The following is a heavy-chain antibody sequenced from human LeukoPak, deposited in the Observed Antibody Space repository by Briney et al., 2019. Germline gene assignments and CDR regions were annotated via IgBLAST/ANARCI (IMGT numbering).Heavy chain of an antibody. J-gene: IGHJ4*02. CDR1: GGSISSGSYY. V-gene: IGHV4-61*02. CDR3: AREADTAMVPRVDY. CDR2: IYTSGST. D-gene: IGHD5-18*01. Sequence: PSETLSLTCTVSGGSISSGSYYWSWIRQPAGKGLEWIGRIYTSGSTNYNPSLKSRVTISVGTSKNQFSLKLSSVTAADTAVYYCAREADTAMVPRVDYWGQGTLVTVSS.